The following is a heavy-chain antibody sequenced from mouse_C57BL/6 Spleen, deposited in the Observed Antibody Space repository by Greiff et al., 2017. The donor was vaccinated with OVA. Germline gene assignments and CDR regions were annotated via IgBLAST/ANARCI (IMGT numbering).Heavy chain of an antibody. J-gene: IGHJ4*01. CDR3: ARSITTVDYYAMDY. V-gene: IGHV1-52*01. CDR1: GYTFTSYW. CDR2: IDPSDSET. D-gene: IGHD1-1*01. Sequence: QVQLQQPGAELVRPGSSVKLSCKASGYTFTSYWMHWVKQRPIQGLEWIGNIDPSDSETHYNQKFKDKATLTVDKSSSTAYMQLSSLTSEDSAVYYCARSITTVDYYAMDYWGQGTSGTVSS.